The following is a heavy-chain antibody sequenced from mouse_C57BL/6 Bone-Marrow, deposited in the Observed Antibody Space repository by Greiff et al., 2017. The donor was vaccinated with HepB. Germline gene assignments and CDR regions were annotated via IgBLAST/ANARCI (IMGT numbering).Heavy chain of an antibody. J-gene: IGHJ1*03. D-gene: IGHD1-1*01. V-gene: IGHV5-4*01. CDR1: GFTFSSYA. Sequence: GQLVESGGGLVKPGGSLKLSCAASGFTFSSYAMSWVRQTPEKRLEWVATISDGGSYTYYPDNVKGRFTISRDNDKNNLYLQMSHLKSEDTAMYYCARDRGYYGSSFYWYFDVWGTGTTVTVSS. CDR2: ISDGGSYT. CDR3: ARDRGYYGSSFYWYFDV.